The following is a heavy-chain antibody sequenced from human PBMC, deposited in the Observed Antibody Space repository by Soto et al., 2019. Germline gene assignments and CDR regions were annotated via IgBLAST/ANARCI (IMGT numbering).Heavy chain of an antibody. Sequence: SRTRSLPCAIPGHSVSSTSAALNWIRQSPSRGLEWLGRTYYRSKWYNDYAVSVKSRITFNPDTSKNQFSLQLNSVTPEDTAVYYCARRQWLEFDYWGQGTQVTVAS. CDR1: GHSVSSTSAA. J-gene: IGHJ4*02. V-gene: IGHV6-1*01. CDR2: TYYRSKWYN. D-gene: IGHD6-19*01. CDR3: ARRQWLEFDY.